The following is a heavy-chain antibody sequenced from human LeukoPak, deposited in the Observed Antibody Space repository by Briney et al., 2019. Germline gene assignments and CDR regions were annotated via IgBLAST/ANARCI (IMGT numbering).Heavy chain of an antibody. CDR2: INPNSGGT. V-gene: IGHV1-2*04. D-gene: IGHD2-2*01. CDR3: ARAPRYCSSTSCYSPFDY. CDR1: GYTSTGYY. J-gene: IGHJ4*02. Sequence: ASVKVSCKASGYTSTGYYMHWVRQAPGQGLEWMGWINPNSGGTNYAQKFQGWVTMTRDTSISTAYMELSRLRSDDTAVYYCARAPRYCSSTSCYSPFDYWGQGTLVTVSS.